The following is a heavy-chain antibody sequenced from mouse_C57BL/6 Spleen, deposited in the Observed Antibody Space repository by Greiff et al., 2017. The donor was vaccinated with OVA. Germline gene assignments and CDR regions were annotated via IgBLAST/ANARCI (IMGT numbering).Heavy chain of an antibody. D-gene: IGHD1-1*01. CDR1: GFHIKDYY. Sequence: EVQLQQSGAELVKPGASVKLSCTASGFHIKDYYMHWVKQRTEQGLEWIGRIDPEDGATKYAPKFQGKATITADTSSNTAYLQLSSLTSEDTAVYYCARGSHYYGSSYGYFDVWGTGTTVTVSS. CDR3: ARGSHYYGSSYGYFDV. CDR2: IDPEDGAT. V-gene: IGHV14-2*01. J-gene: IGHJ1*03.